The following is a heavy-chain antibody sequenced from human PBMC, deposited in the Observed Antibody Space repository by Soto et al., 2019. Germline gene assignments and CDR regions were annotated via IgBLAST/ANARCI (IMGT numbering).Heavy chain of an antibody. CDR1: GFTFSNDD. Sequence: EVQLLESGGDLVQPGGSLRLSCVASGFTFSNDDLSWVRQASGKGLEWVSAITAGGFNTYYADSVKGRFTISRDNSKNTLYLQMNSLRAADTAVYYCAKNIGGFSGYANFDYWGQGTRVNVSS. V-gene: IGHV3-23*01. CDR2: ITAGGFNT. J-gene: IGHJ4*02. CDR3: AKNIGGFSGYANFDY. D-gene: IGHD5-12*01.